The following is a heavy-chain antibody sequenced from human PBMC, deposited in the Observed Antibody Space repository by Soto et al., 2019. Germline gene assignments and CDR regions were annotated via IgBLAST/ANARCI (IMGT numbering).Heavy chain of an antibody. CDR2: VYSSGGT. D-gene: IGHD3-3*01. Sequence: QVHLQQSGPGLVNPSETLSLTCTVSGGSMSSYYWTWIRQPAGKGLGWIGRVYSSGGTHYNPSLNSRVTISLDTSKNQFSLRLLSVTDADTAVYYCARGQRFSHWFDPWGQGTLVTVSS. CDR3: ARGQRFSHWFDP. CDR1: GGSMSSYY. J-gene: IGHJ5*02. V-gene: IGHV4-4*07.